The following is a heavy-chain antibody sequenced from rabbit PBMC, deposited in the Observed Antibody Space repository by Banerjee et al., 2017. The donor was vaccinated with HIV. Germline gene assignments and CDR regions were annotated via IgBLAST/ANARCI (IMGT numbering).Heavy chain of an antibody. Sequence: QEQLEESEGDLVKPEGSLTLTCTASGFSFSSSYYMCWVRQAPGKGLEWIACIYGGSSGTTYYASWAKGRFTISKTSSTTVTLQMTSLTAADTATYFCARDFIVRSSLWGPGTLVTVS. V-gene: IGHV1S45*01. CDR1: GFSFSSSYY. CDR2: IYGGSSGTT. CDR3: ARDFIVRSSL. J-gene: IGHJ4*01. D-gene: IGHD3-3*01.